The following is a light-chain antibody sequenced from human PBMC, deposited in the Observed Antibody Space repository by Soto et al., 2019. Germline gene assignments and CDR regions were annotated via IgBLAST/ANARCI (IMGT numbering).Light chain of an antibody. CDR2: DVS. J-gene: IGLJ1*01. CDR1: SSDVGAFNY. Sequence: QSALTQPASVSGSPGQAITISCSGTSSDVGAFNYASWYQQHPGKAPKLMIYDVSNRPSGVSNRFSGSKSGNTASLTISGLRAEDEADYYCNSYTSNNTYVFGTGTKVTVL. V-gene: IGLV2-14*03. CDR3: NSYTSNNTYV.